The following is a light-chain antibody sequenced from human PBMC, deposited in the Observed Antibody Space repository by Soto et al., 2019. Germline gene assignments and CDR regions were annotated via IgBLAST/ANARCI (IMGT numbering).Light chain of an antibody. Sequence: QSALTQPASVSGSPGQSIAISCTGTSSDVGGYNYVSWYQQYPGKAPKFMIYEVTNRPSGVSNRFSGSKSGNTASLTISGLQAEDEADYFCSSFTTSSTYVFGTETKVTVL. CDR1: SSDVGGYNY. CDR3: SSFTTSSTYV. J-gene: IGLJ1*01. CDR2: EVT. V-gene: IGLV2-14*01.